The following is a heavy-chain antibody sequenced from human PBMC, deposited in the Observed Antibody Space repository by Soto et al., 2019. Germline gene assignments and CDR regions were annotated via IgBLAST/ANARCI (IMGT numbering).Heavy chain of an antibody. D-gene: IGHD7-27*01. CDR1: GGSISSYY. CDR3: ARGWGGYFQH. Sequence: SETLSLTCTVSGGSISSYYWSWIRQPPGKGLEWIGYIYYSGSTDYDPSLKSRVTISVDTSKNQFSLKLSSVTAADTAVYYCARGWGGYFQHWGQGTLVTVSS. CDR2: IYYSGST. V-gene: IGHV4-59*01. J-gene: IGHJ1*01.